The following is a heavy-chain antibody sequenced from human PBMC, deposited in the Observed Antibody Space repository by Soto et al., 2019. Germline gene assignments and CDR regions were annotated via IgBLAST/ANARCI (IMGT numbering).Heavy chain of an antibody. CDR3: ARGSHIYCSSATCSHDVFDI. CDR1: GYTFTGYY. V-gene: IGHV1-2*04. Sequence: ASVKVSCKASGYTFTGYYIHWVRQAPGQGHERLGLINPNSGGTNYAQKFQGWVTVTRDTSISTAYLELRRLKSDDTAVYYCARGSHIYCSSATCSHDVFDIWGQGTMVTVSS. D-gene: IGHD2-2*01. J-gene: IGHJ3*02. CDR2: INPNSGGT.